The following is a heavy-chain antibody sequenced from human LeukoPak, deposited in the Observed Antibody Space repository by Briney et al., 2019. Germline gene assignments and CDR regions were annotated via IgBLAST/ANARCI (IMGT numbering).Heavy chain of an antibody. CDR3: ARVEDCGGDCYSPILDY. J-gene: IGHJ4*02. CDR2: MNPNSGNT. CDR1: GYTFTSYD. D-gene: IGHD2-21*02. V-gene: IGHV1-8*01. Sequence: GASVKVSCKASGYTFTSYDINWVRQATGQGLEWMGWMNPNSGNTGYAQKFQGRVTMTRNTSISTAYMELSSLRSEDTAVYYCARVEDCGGDCYSPILDYWGQGTLVTVSS.